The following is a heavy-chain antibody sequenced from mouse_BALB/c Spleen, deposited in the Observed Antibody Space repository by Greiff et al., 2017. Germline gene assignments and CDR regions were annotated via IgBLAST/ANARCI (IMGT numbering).Heavy chain of an antibody. V-gene: IGHV2-2*02. J-gene: IGHJ3*01. Sequence: VMLVESGPGLVQPSQSLSITCTASGFSLTSYGVHWVRQSPGKGLEWLGVIWSGGSTDYNAAFISRLSISKDNSKSQVFFKMNSLQANDTAIYYCARSGNYEFAYWGQGTLVTVSA. CDR3: ARSGNYEFAY. D-gene: IGHD2-1*01. CDR2: IWSGGST. CDR1: GFSLTSYG.